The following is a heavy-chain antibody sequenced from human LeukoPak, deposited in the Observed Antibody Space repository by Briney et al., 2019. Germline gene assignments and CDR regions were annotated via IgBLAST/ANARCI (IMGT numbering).Heavy chain of an antibody. Sequence: ASVKVCCKASGYTFTSYYMHWVRQAPGQGLEWMGIINPSGGSTSYAQKFQGRVTMTRDTSTSTVYMELSSLRSEDTAVYYCARCLGYCSGGSCYSLAYYYYGMDVWGQGTTVTVSS. CDR1: GYTFTSYY. CDR2: INPSGGST. V-gene: IGHV1-46*01. J-gene: IGHJ6*02. D-gene: IGHD2-15*01. CDR3: ARCLGYCSGGSCYSLAYYYYGMDV.